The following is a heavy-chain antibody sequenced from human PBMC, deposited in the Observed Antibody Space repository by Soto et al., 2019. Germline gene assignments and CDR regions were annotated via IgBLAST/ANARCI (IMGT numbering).Heavy chain of an antibody. Sequence: GGSLRLSCAASGFTFSDYSMNWVRQAPGKGLEWVSFISSGGSTMYYADSVKGRFTIPRENAKKSLYLQMNSLRAEDTAVYHCARPTFCSGGRCYFGYWGQGALVTVSS. J-gene: IGHJ4*02. V-gene: IGHV3-48*01. CDR2: ISSGGSTM. D-gene: IGHD2-15*01. CDR1: GFTFSDYS. CDR3: ARPTFCSGGRCYFGY.